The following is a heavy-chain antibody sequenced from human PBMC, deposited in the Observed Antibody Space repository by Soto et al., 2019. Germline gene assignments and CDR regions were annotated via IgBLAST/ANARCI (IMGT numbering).Heavy chain of an antibody. Sequence: SQTLSLTCAISGDSVSSNSAAWNWIRQSPSRGLEWLGRTYYRSKWYNDYAVSVKSRITINPDTSKNQFSLQLNSVTPEDTAVYYCAGSLSTYSSGWLVDAFDIWGQGTMVTVSS. J-gene: IGHJ3*02. V-gene: IGHV6-1*01. CDR3: AGSLSTYSSGWLVDAFDI. D-gene: IGHD6-19*01. CDR2: TYYRSKWYN. CDR1: GDSVSSNSAA.